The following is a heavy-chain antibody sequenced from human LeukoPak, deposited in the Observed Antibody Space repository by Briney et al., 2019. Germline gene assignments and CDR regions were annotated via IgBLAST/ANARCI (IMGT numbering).Heavy chain of an antibody. CDR3: ARDNLGWYEYYYYYMDV. D-gene: IGHD6-19*01. CDR1: GFTFSSYS. V-gene: IGHV3-48*04. Sequence: GGSLRLSCAASGFTFSSYSMNWVRQAPGKGLEWVSYISSSSSTIYYADSVKGRFTISRDNAKNSLYLQMNSLRAEDTAVYYCARDNLGWYEYYYYYMDVWGKGTTVTVSS. J-gene: IGHJ6*03. CDR2: ISSSSSTI.